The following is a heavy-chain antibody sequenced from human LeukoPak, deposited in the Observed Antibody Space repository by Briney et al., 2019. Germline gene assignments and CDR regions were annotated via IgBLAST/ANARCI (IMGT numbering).Heavy chain of an antibody. J-gene: IGHJ6*03. V-gene: IGHV1-2*02. CDR2: INSNNGDT. CDR3: ARDGSYSSSWYEVIGYYYYMDV. CDR1: GYTFTGYY. Sequence: ASVKVSCKATGYTFTGYYMQWVRQAPGQGLEWMGWINSNNGDTNYAQKFQGRVTMTRDTSISTAYMELSGLRSDDTAVYYCARDGSYSSSWYEVIGYYYYMDVWGKGTTVTVSS. D-gene: IGHD6-13*01.